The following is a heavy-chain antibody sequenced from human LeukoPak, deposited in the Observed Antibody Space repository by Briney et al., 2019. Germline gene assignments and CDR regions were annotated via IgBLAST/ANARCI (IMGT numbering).Heavy chain of an antibody. CDR1: GFTFSSYW. D-gene: IGHD1-1*01. V-gene: IGHV3-74*01. CDR3: ARAYNSHFDY. Sequence: GGSLRLSCAASGFTFSSYWMHWVRQAPGKGLVCVSRIKSDGSSTSYADSVKGRFTISRDNAKNTLYLQMNSLRAEDTAVYYCARAYNSHFDYWGQGALVTVSS. J-gene: IGHJ4*02. CDR2: IKSDGSST.